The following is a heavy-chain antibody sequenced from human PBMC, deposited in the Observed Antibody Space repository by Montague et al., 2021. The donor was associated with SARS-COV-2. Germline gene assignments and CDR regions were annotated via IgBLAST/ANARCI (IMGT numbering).Heavy chain of an antibody. J-gene: IGHJ4*02. CDR2: XDWXSYK. D-gene: IGHD3-10*01. V-gene: IGHV2-70*11. CDR1: GFSLSTSGIC. CDR3: ARSSVVRGVSLDY. Sequence: PALVTPTQTLTLTCTFSGFSLSTSGICVSWIRQPPGKALEWLARXDWXSYKHYSTSLKTRLTISKDTSKNQVVLTMTNMDPVDTATYYCARSSVVRGVSLDYWGQGTLVTVSS.